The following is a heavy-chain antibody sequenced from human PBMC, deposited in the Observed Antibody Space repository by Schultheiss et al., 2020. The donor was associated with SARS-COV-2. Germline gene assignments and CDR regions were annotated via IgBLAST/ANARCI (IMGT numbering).Heavy chain of an antibody. J-gene: IGHJ6*02. CDR1: GGSISSGGYY. D-gene: IGHD1-26*01. V-gene: IGHV4-39*07. CDR2: INHSGST. CDR3: ARNHIVGATNYYYYGMDV. Sequence: SETLSLTCTVSGGSISSGGYYWSWIRQPPGKGLEWIGEINHSGSTNYNPSLKSRVTISVDTSKNQFSLKLSSVTAADTAVYYCARNHIVGATNYYYYGMDVWGQGTTVTVSS.